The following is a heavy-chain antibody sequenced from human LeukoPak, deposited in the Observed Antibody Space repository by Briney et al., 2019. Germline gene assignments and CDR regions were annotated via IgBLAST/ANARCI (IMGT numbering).Heavy chain of an antibody. Sequence: ASVKVSCKASGYTFTSYYMHWVRQAPGQGLEWMGIINPSGGSTSYAQKFQGRVTMTRDTSTSTVYMELSSLRSEDTAVYYCARERPRYYDYVWGSYGGDAFDIWGQGTMVTVSS. D-gene: IGHD3-16*01. CDR1: GYTFTSYY. J-gene: IGHJ3*02. CDR2: INPSGGST. V-gene: IGHV1-46*01. CDR3: ARERPRYYDYVWGSYGGDAFDI.